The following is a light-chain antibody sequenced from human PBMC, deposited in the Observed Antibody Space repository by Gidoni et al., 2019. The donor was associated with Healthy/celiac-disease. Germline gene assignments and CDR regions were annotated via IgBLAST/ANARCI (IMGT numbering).Light chain of an antibody. V-gene: IGKV3-15*01. CDR1: QSVSSN. CDR2: GAS. CDR3: QQYNNWPPRVT. Sequence: EIVMTQSPATLSVSPGERATLSCRASQSVSSNLAWYQPKPGQAPRLLIYGASTRATGIPARFSGSGSGTEFPLTISSLQSEDFAVYYCQQYNNWPPRVTFGPXTKVDIK. J-gene: IGKJ3*01.